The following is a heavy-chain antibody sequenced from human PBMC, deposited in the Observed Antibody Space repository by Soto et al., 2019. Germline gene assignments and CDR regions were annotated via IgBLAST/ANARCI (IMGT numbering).Heavy chain of an antibody. CDR3: ARGQWLPRGEY. V-gene: IGHV4-34*02. Sequence: QVQLQQWGAGLLKPSETLSLTCAVHGGSFSGFFWTWIRQPPGKGLEWIGEINHSGSTNYNPSVKSRVTISVHTSENQFSLRLTSVTAADTAVYYCARGQWLPRGEYWGQGTLVTVSS. CDR2: INHSGST. CDR1: GGSFSGFF. J-gene: IGHJ4*02. D-gene: IGHD6-19*01.